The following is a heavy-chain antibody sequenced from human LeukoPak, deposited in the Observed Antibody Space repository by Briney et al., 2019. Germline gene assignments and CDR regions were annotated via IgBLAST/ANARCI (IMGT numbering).Heavy chain of an antibody. Sequence: GGSLRLSCAASWFTVRSNYMSCVRQAPGEGLGWVSVIYSDGSTYYPDSVRGRFTISRDNSKNTLYLKMNSLRAEDTAVYYCATSTSSGYDAFDIWGQGTMVTVSS. CDR3: ATSTSSGYDAFDI. CDR2: IYSDGST. D-gene: IGHD5-12*01. J-gene: IGHJ3*02. V-gene: IGHV3-53*01. CDR1: WFTVRSNY.